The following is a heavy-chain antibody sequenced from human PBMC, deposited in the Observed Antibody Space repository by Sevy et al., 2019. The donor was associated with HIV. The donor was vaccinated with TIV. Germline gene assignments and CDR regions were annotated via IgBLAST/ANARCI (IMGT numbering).Heavy chain of an antibody. V-gene: IGHV4-61*02. CDR1: GGSISGGSFY. CDR3: ARDMFDKRTYCSTGTGLCAFDF. Sequence: SETLSLTCTVSGGSISGGSFYWTWVRQPAGRGLEWIGRVHAIGSTNYNPSLKSRVTISVDTSKNQFSLKFSSVTAADTAVYYCARDMFDKRTYCSTGTGLCAFDFWGQGTMVTVSS. J-gene: IGHJ3*01. CDR2: VHAIGST. D-gene: IGHD2-15*01.